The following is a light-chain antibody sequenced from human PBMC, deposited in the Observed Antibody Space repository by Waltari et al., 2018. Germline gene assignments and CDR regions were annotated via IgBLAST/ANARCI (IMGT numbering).Light chain of an antibody. CDR1: ESVLYSANNKNH. Sequence: DIVKTQSPESLAVSLGERATIRCNTSESVLYSANNKNHLAWYQQKPGQPPRLLLYWASTRESGVPDRFIGSGSGTEFTLTVTSLQSEDVAVYYCQQYYNTPLTFGGGTKVEVK. V-gene: IGKV4-1*01. CDR3: QQYYNTPLT. CDR2: WAS. J-gene: IGKJ4*01.